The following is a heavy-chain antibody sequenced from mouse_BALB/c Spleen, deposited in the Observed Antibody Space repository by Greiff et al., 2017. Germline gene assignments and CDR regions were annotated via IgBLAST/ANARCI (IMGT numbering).Heavy chain of an antibody. J-gene: IGHJ2*01. CDR3: ARGNYLDY. V-gene: IGHV3-2*02. CDR1: GYSITSDYA. Sequence: EVKVEESGPGLVKPSQSLSLTCTVTGYSITSDYAWNWIRQFPGNKLEWMGYISYSGSTSYNPSLKSRISITRDTSKNQFFLQLNSVTTEDTATYYCARGNYLDYWGQGTTLTVSS. CDR2: ISYSGST.